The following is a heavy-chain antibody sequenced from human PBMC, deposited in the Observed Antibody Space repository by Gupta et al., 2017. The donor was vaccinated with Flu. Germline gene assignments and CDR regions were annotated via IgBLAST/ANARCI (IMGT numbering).Heavy chain of an antibody. D-gene: IGHD2-15*01. V-gene: IGHV4-31*02. CDR2: YSGST. Sequence: YSGSTYYSPSLKSRVTMSVDTSKNQSSLKLNSVTAADTAVYYCARGYCSGGTCYSGGHNWFDPWGQGTLITVSS. J-gene: IGHJ5*02. CDR3: ARGYCSGGTCYSGGHNWFDP.